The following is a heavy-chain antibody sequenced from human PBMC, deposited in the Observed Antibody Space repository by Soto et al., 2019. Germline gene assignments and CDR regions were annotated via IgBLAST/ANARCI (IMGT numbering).Heavy chain of an antibody. CDR2: IIPIFGTT. V-gene: IGHV1-69*18. CDR3: ARDPLSSFAMDV. J-gene: IGHJ6*02. Sequence: QVQLVQSGAEVKKPGSSVKVSCKASGDTFSSYAISWVRQAPGQGLEWMGRIIPIFGTTNYAQKFQCRLTISADDSTSTGYMELSSLLSADTAVYYCARDPLSSFAMDVWGQGTTVIVSS. CDR1: GDTFSSYA. D-gene: IGHD3-10*02.